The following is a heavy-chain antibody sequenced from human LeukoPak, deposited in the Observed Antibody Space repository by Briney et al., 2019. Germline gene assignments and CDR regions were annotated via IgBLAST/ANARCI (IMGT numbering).Heavy chain of an antibody. V-gene: IGHV3-21*01. CDR2: ISSSVNYI. Sequence: GGSLRLSCAASGFTFSTYSMTWVRQAPGKGLEWVSFISSSVNYIYYADSVKGRFTISRDNAKNSLYLQMNSLRAEDPAVYYCARDGDHGGYFDYWGQGTLVTVSS. CDR1: GFTFSTYS. J-gene: IGHJ4*02. D-gene: IGHD7-27*01. CDR3: ARDGDHGGYFDY.